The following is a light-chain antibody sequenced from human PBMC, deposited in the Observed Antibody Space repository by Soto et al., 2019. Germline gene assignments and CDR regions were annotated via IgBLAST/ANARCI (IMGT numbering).Light chain of an antibody. V-gene: IGLV2-14*01. CDR2: EVS. Sequence: QSALTQPASVSGSPGQSITISCTGTSSDVGTYNYVSWYQHHPGKAPKLIIYEVSNRPSGVSNRFSGSKSGSTASLTISGLQAEDEADYHCTSDTSDTALVFGTGTKVTVL. CDR1: SSDVGTYNY. CDR3: TSDTSDTALV. J-gene: IGLJ1*01.